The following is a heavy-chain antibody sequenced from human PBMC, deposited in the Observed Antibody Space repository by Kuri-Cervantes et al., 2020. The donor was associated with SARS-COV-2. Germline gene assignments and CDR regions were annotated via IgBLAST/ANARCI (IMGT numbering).Heavy chain of an antibody. CDR3: AKDRDYYSRPPTFHY. CDR1: GFTFSSYA. D-gene: IGHD2-2*01. CDR2: ITGGGTSS. J-gene: IGHJ4*02. V-gene: IGHV3-23*01. Sequence: VGSLRLSCAASGFTFSSYAMSWVRQAPGKGLEWVSCITGGGTSSDYSDSVKGRFTISRDNSKNTLYLVMNNLRGEDTAVYFCAKDRDYYSRPPTFHYWGQGAQVTVSS.